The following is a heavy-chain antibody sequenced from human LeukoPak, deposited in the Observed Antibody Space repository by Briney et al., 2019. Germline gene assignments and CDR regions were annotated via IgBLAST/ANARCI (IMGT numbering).Heavy chain of an antibody. CDR1: GFTFSSYW. D-gene: IGHD3-10*01. V-gene: IGHV3-48*04. Sequence: GGSLRLSCAASGFTFSSYWMSWVRQAPGKGLEWVSYISSSGSTIYYADSVKGRFTISRDNAKNSLYLQMNSLRAEDTAVYYCARVAELLYFDYWGQGTLVTVSS. J-gene: IGHJ4*02. CDR3: ARVAELLYFDY. CDR2: ISSSGSTI.